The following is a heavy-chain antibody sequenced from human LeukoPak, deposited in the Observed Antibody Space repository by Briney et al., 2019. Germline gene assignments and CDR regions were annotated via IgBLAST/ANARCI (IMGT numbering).Heavy chain of an antibody. D-gene: IGHD6-19*01. CDR2: VYYTGST. V-gene: IGHV4-59*01. CDR1: GGSITSYY. Sequence: PSETLSLTCTVSGGSITSYYWSWIRQPPGKGLEWIGYVYYTGSTNYNPSLNSRVTISLDTSKNQFTLRLTSVTAADTAVYYCARDLYSSGWHDYWGQGTLVTVSS. J-gene: IGHJ4*02. CDR3: ARDLYSSGWHDY.